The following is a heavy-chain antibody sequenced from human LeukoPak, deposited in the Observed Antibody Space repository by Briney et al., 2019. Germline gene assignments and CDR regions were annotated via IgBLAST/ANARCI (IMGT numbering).Heavy chain of an antibody. J-gene: IGHJ4*02. D-gene: IGHD3-22*01. CDR1: GYTFTGYY. V-gene: IGHV1-2*02. Sequence: ASVKVSCKASGYTFTGYYMHWARQAPGQGLEWMGWINPNSGGTNYAQKFQGRVTMTRDTSISTAYMELSRLRSDDTAVYYCARGPDYYDSSGPDYWGQGTLVTVSS. CDR2: INPNSGGT. CDR3: ARGPDYYDSSGPDY.